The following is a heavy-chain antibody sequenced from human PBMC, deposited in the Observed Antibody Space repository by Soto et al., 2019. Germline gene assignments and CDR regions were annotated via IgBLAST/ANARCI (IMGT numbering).Heavy chain of an antibody. Sequence: SETLSLTCTVSGGSIRSSSYYWGWIRQPPGKGLEWSGSIYYSRRTYYNPSLKRRVTISVDTSKNQFSLKRSSVTAADTAVYYCARHVYYYGSGSYPADYWGQGTLVTVSS. J-gene: IGHJ4*02. D-gene: IGHD3-10*01. CDR3: ARHVYYYGSGSYPADY. V-gene: IGHV4-39*01. CDR2: IYYSRRT. CDR1: GGSIRSSSYY.